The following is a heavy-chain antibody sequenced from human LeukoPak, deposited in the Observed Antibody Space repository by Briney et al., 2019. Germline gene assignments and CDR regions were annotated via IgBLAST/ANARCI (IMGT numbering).Heavy chain of an antibody. Sequence: ASVKVSCKASGYTFTGYALHWVRQAPGQRLEWMGWINGGSGNTKYSQNFQGRVTITRDTSASTAYMELSSLRSEDTAEYYCARDWGYQLIAYWGQGTLVTVSS. J-gene: IGHJ4*02. V-gene: IGHV1-3*01. CDR1: GYTFTGYA. D-gene: IGHD2-2*01. CDR3: ARDWGYQLIAY. CDR2: INGGSGNT.